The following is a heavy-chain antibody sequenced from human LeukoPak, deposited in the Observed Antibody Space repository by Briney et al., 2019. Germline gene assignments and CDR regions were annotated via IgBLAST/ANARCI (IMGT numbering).Heavy chain of an antibody. J-gene: IGHJ6*02. Sequence: PGGSLRLSCAASGFTFSSYAMHWVRQAPGKGLEWVAVISYDGSNKYYADSVKGRSTISRDNSKNTLYLQMNSLRAEDTAVYYCARFPDYDFWSGYFYYYYGMDVWGQGTTVTVSS. CDR3: ARFPDYDFWSGYFYYYYGMDV. CDR2: ISYDGSNK. D-gene: IGHD3-3*01. V-gene: IGHV3-30-3*01. CDR1: GFTFSSYA.